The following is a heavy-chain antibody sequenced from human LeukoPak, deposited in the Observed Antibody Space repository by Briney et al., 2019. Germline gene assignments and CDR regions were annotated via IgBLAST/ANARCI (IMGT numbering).Heavy chain of an antibody. CDR2: ISWNSGSI. Sequence: GRSLRLSCAASGFTFDDYAMHWVRQAPGKGLEWVSGISWNSGSIGYADSVKGRFTISRDNAKNYLYLQMNSLRAEDTALYYCAKSIAAAAPNWFDPWGQGTLVTVSS. D-gene: IGHD6-13*01. CDR3: AKSIAAAAPNWFDP. V-gene: IGHV3-9*01. J-gene: IGHJ5*02. CDR1: GFTFDDYA.